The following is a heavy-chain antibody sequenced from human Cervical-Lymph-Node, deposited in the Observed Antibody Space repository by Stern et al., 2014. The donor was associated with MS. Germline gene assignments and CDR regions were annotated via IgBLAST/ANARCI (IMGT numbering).Heavy chain of an antibody. CDR1: GYTFTDYY. J-gene: IGHJ4*02. CDR3: ARCLATAVIADY. Sequence: QLVQSGADVKKPGASLKVSCKASGYTFTDYYMQWVRQAPGKGLEWMGWIHPNSGDTNYARKFQCRVTLTRDTSISTAYLELSRLTYDDTAVYYCARCLATAVIADYWGQGTLVTVS. CDR2: IHPNSGDT. D-gene: IGHD2-21*01. V-gene: IGHV1-2*02.